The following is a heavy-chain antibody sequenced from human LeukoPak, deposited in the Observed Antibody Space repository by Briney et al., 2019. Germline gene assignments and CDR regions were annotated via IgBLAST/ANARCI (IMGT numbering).Heavy chain of an antibody. D-gene: IGHD5-18*01. CDR3: ATSPVYSYGHPYYFDY. V-gene: IGHV3-21*01. CDR1: GFTFSSYS. Sequence: PGGSLRLSCAGSGFTFSSYSMNWVRQAPGKGLEGVSCISSSSSYIYYADSVKGRFTISRDNAKNSLYLQMNSLRAEDTAVYYCATSPVYSYGHPYYFDYWGQGTLVTVSS. CDR2: ISSSSSYI. J-gene: IGHJ4*02.